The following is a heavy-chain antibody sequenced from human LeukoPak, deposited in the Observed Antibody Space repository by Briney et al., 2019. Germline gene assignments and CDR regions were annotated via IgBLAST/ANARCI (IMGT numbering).Heavy chain of an antibody. Sequence: SETLSLTFAVHGGSFSGYYWAWIRQPPGKGLGWIGEINHSGRTTYNPSLKSHVTISQDTNTNQSALKRSAVTTPATAVYYCSSGLSLDDWGQGTLVTVSS. CDR3: SSGLSLDD. D-gene: IGHD2-2*01. CDR1: GGSFSGYY. CDR2: INHSGRT. J-gene: IGHJ4*02. V-gene: IGHV4-34*01.